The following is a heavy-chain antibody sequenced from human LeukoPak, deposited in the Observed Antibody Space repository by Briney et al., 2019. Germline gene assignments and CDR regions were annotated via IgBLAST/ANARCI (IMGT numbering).Heavy chain of an antibody. V-gene: IGHV4-34*01. J-gene: IGHJ4*02. Sequence: SETLSLTCAVYGGSFSGYCWSWIRQPPGKGLEWIGEINHSGSTNYNPSLKSRVTISVDTSKNQFSLKLSSVTAADTAVYYCARGPGSYYFDYWGQGTLVTVSS. CDR1: GGSFSGYC. CDR3: ARGPGSYYFDY. CDR2: INHSGST. D-gene: IGHD2-15*01.